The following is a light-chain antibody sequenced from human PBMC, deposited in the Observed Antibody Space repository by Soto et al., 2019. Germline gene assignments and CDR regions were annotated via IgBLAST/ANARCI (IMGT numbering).Light chain of an antibody. CDR2: GAS. CDR1: QSVSSN. CDR3: QQYNDWWT. J-gene: IGKJ1*01. V-gene: IGKV3-15*01. Sequence: EIVMTQFPATLAVSPGERATLSCRASQSVSSNLAWYRQRPGQAPRLLIYGASTRATGIPARFSGSGSGTEFTLTISSLQSEDFAVYYCQQYNDWWTFGQGTKVEIK.